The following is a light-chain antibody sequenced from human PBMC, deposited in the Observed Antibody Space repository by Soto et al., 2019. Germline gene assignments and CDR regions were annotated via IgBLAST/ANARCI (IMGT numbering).Light chain of an antibody. CDR2: AAS. CDR3: QQSYSTPS. V-gene: IGKV1-39*01. Sequence: DIQMTQSPSSLSASVGDRVTITCRASQSISSYLNWYQQKPGKAPKLLIYAASSLQSGVPSRFSGSGYGTDFTLTISSLQPEDFATYYCQQSYSTPSCGQGTRLEIK. J-gene: IGKJ5*01. CDR1: QSISSY.